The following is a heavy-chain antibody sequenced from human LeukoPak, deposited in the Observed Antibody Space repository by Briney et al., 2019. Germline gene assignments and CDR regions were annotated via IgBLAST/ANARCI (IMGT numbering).Heavy chain of an antibody. CDR3: ARQQYYYDSSGFNWFDP. D-gene: IGHD3-22*01. Sequence: SETLSLTCSVSGGSISSGGYYWSWIRQHPGKGLEWIGYIYYSVSTYYNPSLKSRVTISVDTSKNQFSLKLSSVTAADTAVYYCARQQYYYDSSGFNWFDPWGQGTLVTVSS. J-gene: IGHJ5*02. CDR2: IYYSVST. CDR1: GGSISSGGYY. V-gene: IGHV4-31*03.